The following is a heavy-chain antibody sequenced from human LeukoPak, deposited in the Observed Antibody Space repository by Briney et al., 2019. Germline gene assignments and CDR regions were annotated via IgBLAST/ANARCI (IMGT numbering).Heavy chain of an antibody. Sequence: ASVKVSCKASGYTFTGYYMHWVRQAPGQGLEWMGWINPNSGGTNYAQKFQGRVTMTRDTSISTAYMELSRLRSDDTAVYYCARGLGGIVVVFPGGFDYWGQGTLVTVSS. CDR1: GYTFTGYY. D-gene: IGHD3-22*01. CDR2: INPNSGGT. V-gene: IGHV1-2*02. J-gene: IGHJ4*02. CDR3: ARGLGGIVVVFPGGFDY.